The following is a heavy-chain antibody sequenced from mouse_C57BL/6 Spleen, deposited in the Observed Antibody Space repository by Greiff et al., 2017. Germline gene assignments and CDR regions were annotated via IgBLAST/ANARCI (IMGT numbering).Heavy chain of an antibody. V-gene: IGHV5-17*01. CDR1: GFTFSDYG. CDR2: ISSGSSTI. D-gene: IGHD2-2*01. Sequence: EVKLVESGGGLVKPGGSLKLSCAASGFTFSDYGMHWVRQAPEKGLEWVAYISSGSSTIYYADTVKGRFTISRDNAKNTLFLQMTSLRSEDTAMYYCARRPGGYGYDDYYAMDYWGQGTSVTVSS. J-gene: IGHJ4*01. CDR3: ARRPGGYGYDDYYAMDY.